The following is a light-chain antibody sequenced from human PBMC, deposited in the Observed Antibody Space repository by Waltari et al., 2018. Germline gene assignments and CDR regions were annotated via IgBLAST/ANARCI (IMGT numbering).Light chain of an antibody. V-gene: IGKV4-1*01. CDR2: WAS. J-gene: IGKJ3*01. CDR1: QSLLSSSNNKHY. CDR3: QQYYGAPLT. Sequence: DFVMTQSPDPLAVSLGERATIDGKSSQSLLSSSNNKHYLAWYQQKTGQPPKLLILWASIPNSGVPDRFSVSGSGTDFTLTISSLQAEDVAVYYCQQYYGAPLTFGPGTKVNIQ.